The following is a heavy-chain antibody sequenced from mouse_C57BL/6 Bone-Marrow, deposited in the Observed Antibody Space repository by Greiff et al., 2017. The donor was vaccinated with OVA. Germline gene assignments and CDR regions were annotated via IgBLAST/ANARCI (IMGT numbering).Heavy chain of an antibody. V-gene: IGHV5-16*01. CDR2: INYAGSCT. CDR1: GFTFSDYY. Sequence: EVHLVESEAGFVQPGSSMKLSCTASGFTFSDYYMAWVRQVPEQGLEWVANINYAGSCTYYLASLKSRFIISRDNAKNILYLQMSSLKSEDTATYYCARLVRESAMDYWGQGTSVTVSS. CDR3: ARLVRESAMDY. J-gene: IGHJ4*01.